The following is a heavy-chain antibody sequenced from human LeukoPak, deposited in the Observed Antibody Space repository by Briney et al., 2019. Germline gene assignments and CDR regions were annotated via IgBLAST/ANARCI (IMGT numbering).Heavy chain of an antibody. J-gene: IGHJ4*02. D-gene: IGHD6-19*01. CDR2: RSYDGSNK. V-gene: IGHV3-30*18. CDR3: AKEAASLYSSGWYYVFDFDY. CDR1: GFTFSSYG. Sequence: PGGSLRLSCAASGFTFSSYGMHLVRQAPGKGLEWVAVRSYDGSNKYYADSVKGRFTISRDNSKNTLYLQMNSLRAEDTAVYYCAKEAASLYSSGWYYVFDFDYWGQGTLVTVSS.